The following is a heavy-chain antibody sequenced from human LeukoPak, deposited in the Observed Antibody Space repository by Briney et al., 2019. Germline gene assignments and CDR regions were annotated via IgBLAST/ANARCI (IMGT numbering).Heavy chain of an antibody. Sequence: GASVTVSCKASGYTFTSYYMHWVGQPPAKGLDWMGLINPTGGSTGYAQKFQGRVTMTRDMSTSTDYMELSSLRSEDTAIYYCARDNSVGDNAWWFDPWGQGTLVTVSS. CDR2: INPTGGST. D-gene: IGHD1-26*01. J-gene: IGHJ5*02. CDR3: ARDNSVGDNAWWFDP. CDR1: GYTFTSYY. V-gene: IGHV1-46*01.